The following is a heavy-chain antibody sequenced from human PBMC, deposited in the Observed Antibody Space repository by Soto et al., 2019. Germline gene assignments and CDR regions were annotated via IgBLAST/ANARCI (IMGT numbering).Heavy chain of an antibody. CDR2: ISSSSSTI. V-gene: IGHV3-48*02. CDR1: GFTFSSYS. J-gene: IGHJ6*02. CDR3: ARMMEVARIGYYYYGMDV. D-gene: IGHD5-12*01. Sequence: EVQLVESGGGLVQPGGSLRLSCAASGFTFSSYSMNWVRQAPGKGLEWVSYISSSSSTIYYADSVKGRCTIYRDNAKKSLYLQMNGLRDEDTAVYYCARMMEVARIGYYYYGMDVWGQGTTVTVSS.